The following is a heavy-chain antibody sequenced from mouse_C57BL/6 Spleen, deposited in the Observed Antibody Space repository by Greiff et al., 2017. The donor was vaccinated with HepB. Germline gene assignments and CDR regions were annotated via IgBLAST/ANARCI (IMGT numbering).Heavy chain of an antibody. CDR1: GFTFTDYY. Sequence: EVKLVESGGGLVQPGGSLSLSCAASGFTFTDYYMSWVRQPPGKALEWLGFIRNKANGYTTEYSASVKGRFTISRDNSQSILYLQMNALRAEDSATYYCARWGDYLYAMDYWGQGTSVTVSS. J-gene: IGHJ4*01. D-gene: IGHD2-4*01. CDR3: ARWGDYLYAMDY. V-gene: IGHV7-3*01. CDR2: IRNKANGYTT.